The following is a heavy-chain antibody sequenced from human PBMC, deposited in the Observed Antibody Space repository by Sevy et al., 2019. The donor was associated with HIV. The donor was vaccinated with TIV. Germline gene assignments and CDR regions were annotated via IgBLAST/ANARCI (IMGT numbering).Heavy chain of an antibody. CDR2: FSFGCGKI. CDR1: GFTFSKYS. Sequence: GGYLRLSCAASGFTFSKYSMSWIRQTPGKGLEWVSTFSFGCGKINYADSVKGRFTISRDDSRNTFYLQMNSLRADDTAIYYCARERCTKPHDYWGQGTLVTVSS. J-gene: IGHJ4*02. CDR3: ARERCTKPHDY. D-gene: IGHD2-8*01. V-gene: IGHV3-23*01.